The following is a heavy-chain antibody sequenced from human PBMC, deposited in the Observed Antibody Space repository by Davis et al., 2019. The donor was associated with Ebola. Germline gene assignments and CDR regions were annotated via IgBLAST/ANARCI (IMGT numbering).Heavy chain of an antibody. CDR2: ISSSGSTI. CDR1: GFTFSDYY. V-gene: IGHV3-11*01. CDR3: AREAADYDFLFYYGMDV. Sequence: GESLKISCAASGFTFSDYYMSWIRQAPGKGLEWVSYISSSGSTIYYADSVKGRFTISRDNAKNSLYLQMNSLRAEDTAVYYCAREAADYDFLFYYGMDVWGQGTTVTVSS. D-gene: IGHD3-3*01. J-gene: IGHJ6*02.